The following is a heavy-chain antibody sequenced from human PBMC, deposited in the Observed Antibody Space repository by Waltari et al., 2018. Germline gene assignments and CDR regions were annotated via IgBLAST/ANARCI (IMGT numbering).Heavy chain of an antibody. D-gene: IGHD3-22*01. J-gene: IGHJ4*02. CDR2: IYPGDSDA. V-gene: IGHV5-51*01. CDR1: GYSFTNYW. CDR3: ARQTTYYYNSSDYFPDYFDF. Sequence: EVQMVQSGAEVKKPGESLKISCKGSGYSFTNYWIGWVRQMPGKGLEWMGIIYPGDSDATYSPSFQGQVTSAADKSISTAFLQWSSLRASDTAIYYCARQTTYYYNSSDYFPDYFDFWGQGTLVTVSS.